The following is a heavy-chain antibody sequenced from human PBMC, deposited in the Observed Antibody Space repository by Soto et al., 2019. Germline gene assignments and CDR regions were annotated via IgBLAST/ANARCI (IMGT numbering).Heavy chain of an antibody. CDR1: GFTFSSYA. CDR3: VKDSFRAGVIMVTLLNY. CDR2: ISSDGSRT. V-gene: IGHV3-64D*06. D-gene: IGHD4-17*01. J-gene: IGHJ4*02. Sequence: PVGSLRLSCSASGFTFSSYAMDWVRQAPGQGLEWLSAISSDGSRTYYADSVKGRFTFSRDNSKNTLYLQMNSLRVEDTAVYYCVKDSFRAGVIMVTLLNYWGQGTLVTAPQ.